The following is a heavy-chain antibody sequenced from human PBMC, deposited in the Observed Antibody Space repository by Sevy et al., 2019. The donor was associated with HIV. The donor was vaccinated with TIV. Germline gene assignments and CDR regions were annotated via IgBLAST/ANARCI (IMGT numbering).Heavy chain of an antibody. D-gene: IGHD3-22*01. CDR3: ATRTSSGYSYYFDY. CDR1: GFTFSSYA. J-gene: IGHJ4*02. Sequence: GGSLRLSCAASGFTFSSYAMSWVRQAPGKGLEWVSAISGSGGSTYYADSVKGRFTISRDNSKNTLYLQMNSLRAEDTAVYYSATRTSSGYSYYFDYWGQGTLVTVSS. V-gene: IGHV3-23*01. CDR2: ISGSGGST.